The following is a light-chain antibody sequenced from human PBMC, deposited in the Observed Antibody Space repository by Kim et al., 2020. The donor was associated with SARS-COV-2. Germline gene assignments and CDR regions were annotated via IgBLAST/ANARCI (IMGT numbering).Light chain of an antibody. Sequence: IQLTQSPSSLSASVGDRVTITCRASQGVSSYLAWYQQKPGTAPKLLISAASNLESGVPSRFSGSGSGTDFTLTISSLQPEDFATYYCQQFVSFGGGTKVDIK. CDR3: QQFVS. V-gene: IGKV1-9*01. CDR2: AAS. CDR1: QGVSSY. J-gene: IGKJ4*01.